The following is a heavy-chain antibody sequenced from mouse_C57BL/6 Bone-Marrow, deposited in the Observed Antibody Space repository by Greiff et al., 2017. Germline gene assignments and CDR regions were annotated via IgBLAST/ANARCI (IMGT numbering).Heavy chain of an antibody. D-gene: IGHD2-4*01. CDR1: GYTFTSYW. CDR3: ARGGYDDDGGYFDY. J-gene: IGHJ2*01. Sequence: VQLQQPGAELVKPGASVKLSCKASGYTFTSYWMHWVKQRPGQGLEWIGMIHPNSGSTNYNEKFKSKATLTVDKSSSTAHMQLSSLTSEDSAVYYCARGGYDDDGGYFDYWGQGTTLTVSS. CDR2: IHPNSGST. V-gene: IGHV1-64*01.